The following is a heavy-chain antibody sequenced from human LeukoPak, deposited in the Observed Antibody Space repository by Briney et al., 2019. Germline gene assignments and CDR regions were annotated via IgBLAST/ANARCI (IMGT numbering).Heavy chain of an antibody. CDR1: GFTFSSYV. CDR2: TSYDGSNK. CDR3: AKEKWQYQLLFYFHY. J-gene: IGHJ4*02. V-gene: IGHV3-30*18. Sequence: GGSLRLSCAASGFTFSSYVIHWVRQAPSKGLEWVAVTSYDGSNKYYGDSVKGRFTISRDNSKNTLYLQMNSLRAEDTAVYYCAKEKWQYQLLFYFHYWGQGTLVTVSS. D-gene: IGHD2-2*01.